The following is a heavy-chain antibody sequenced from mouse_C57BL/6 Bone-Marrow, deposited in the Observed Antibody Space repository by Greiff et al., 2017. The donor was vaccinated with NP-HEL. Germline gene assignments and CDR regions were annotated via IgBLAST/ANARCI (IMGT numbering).Heavy chain of an antibody. CDR2: IYPRSGNT. CDR3: ARRTTGFAY. V-gene: IGHV1-81*01. Sequence: VQLVESGAELARPGASVKLSCKASGYTFTSYGISWVKQRTGQGLEWIGEIYPRSGNTYYNEKFKGKATLTADKSSSTAYMELRSLTSEDSAVYFCARRTTGFAYWGQGTLVTVSA. CDR1: GYTFTSYG. D-gene: IGHD1-1*01. J-gene: IGHJ3*01.